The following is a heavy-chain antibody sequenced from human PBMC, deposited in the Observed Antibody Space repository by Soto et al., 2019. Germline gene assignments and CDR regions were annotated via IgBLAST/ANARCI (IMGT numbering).Heavy chain of an antibody. CDR1: GGSIGSYS. V-gene: IGHV4-59*01. CDR3: ARRDRNYGNYWFDP. J-gene: IGHJ5*02. D-gene: IGHD4-4*01. Sequence: PSESLSLTFTVSGGSIGSYSWSWILQPPGTGLEWIGYFYYGGSTNSNPYPTSRVTISVDTSTNQFHLKLNSVTAAATAVYYCARRDRNYGNYWFDPWGQGTLVTVSS. CDR2: FYYGGST.